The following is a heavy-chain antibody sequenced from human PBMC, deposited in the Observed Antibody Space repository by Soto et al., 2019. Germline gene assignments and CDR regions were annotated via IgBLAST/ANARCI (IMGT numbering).Heavy chain of an antibody. CDR1: GYTFTSYD. D-gene: IGHD7-27*01. CDR3: ARGPPNWGFDY. J-gene: IGHJ4*02. Sequence: QVQLVQSGAEVKKPGASVKVSCKASGYTFTSYDINWVRQATGQGLEWVGWMSPNSGNTGYAQKFRGRVTMTRTTSASTAYMELTSLRSDDTAVYYCARGPPNWGFDYWGQGTLVTVSS. CDR2: MSPNSGNT. V-gene: IGHV1-8*01.